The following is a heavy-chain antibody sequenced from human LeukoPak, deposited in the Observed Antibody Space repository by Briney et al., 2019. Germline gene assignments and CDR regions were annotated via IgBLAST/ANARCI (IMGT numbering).Heavy chain of an antibody. CDR3: AREGEKYSSSSGLDY. D-gene: IGHD6-6*01. V-gene: IGHV1-69*05. CDR1: GGTFSSYA. Sequence: GASVKVSCKASGGTFSSYAISWVRQAPGQGLEWMGGIIPIFGTANYAQKFQGRVTITTDESTSTAYMELSSLRSEDTAMYYCAREGEKYSSSSGLDYWGQGTLVTVSS. CDR2: IIPIFGTA. J-gene: IGHJ4*02.